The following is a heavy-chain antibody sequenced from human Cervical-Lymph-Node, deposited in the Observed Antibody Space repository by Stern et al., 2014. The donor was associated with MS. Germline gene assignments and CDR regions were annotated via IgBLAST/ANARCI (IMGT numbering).Heavy chain of an antibody. Sequence: QLVQSGAEVRKPGQSLTISCNLSGYTLTDYWIAWVRQMPGKGLEWMGAIFPGASDTRDRPSFQGHVPISVDTSINTAYLQWSDLRASDTAMYYCARPHSPGWSYYFDFWGQGTLVAVSS. CDR1: GYTLTDYW. D-gene: IGHD6-19*01. V-gene: IGHV5-51*01. CDR2: IFPGASDT. J-gene: IGHJ4*02. CDR3: ARPHSPGWSYYFDF.